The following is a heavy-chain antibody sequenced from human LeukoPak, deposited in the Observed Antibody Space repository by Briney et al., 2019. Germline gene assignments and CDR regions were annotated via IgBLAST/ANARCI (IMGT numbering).Heavy chain of an antibody. CDR3: AKDDYYDSSGYFDY. Sequence: PGGTLRLSCAASGLTFSRYWMRWVRQAPGKGLEWVANQKQDGTEKSYVDSLEGRFTISRDNSKNTLYLQMNSLRAEDTAVYYCAKDDYYDSSGYFDYWGQGTLVTVSS. CDR2: QKQDGTEK. J-gene: IGHJ4*02. D-gene: IGHD3-22*01. CDR1: GLTFSRYW. V-gene: IGHV3-7*01.